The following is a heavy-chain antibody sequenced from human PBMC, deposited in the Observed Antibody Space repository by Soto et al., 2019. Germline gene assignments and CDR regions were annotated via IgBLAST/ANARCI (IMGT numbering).Heavy chain of an antibody. J-gene: IGHJ6*02. CDR2: IYPGDSDT. V-gene: IGHV5-51*01. D-gene: IGHD6-13*01. CDR3: ARTSAAGKYYYGMDV. CDR1: GYSFTSYW. Sequence: PXXSLKISCKGSGYSFTSYWIVWVRQMPGKGLEWMGIIYPGDSDTRYSPSFQGQVTISADKSISTAYLQWSSLKASDTAMYYCARTSAAGKYYYGMDVWGQGTTVTVSS.